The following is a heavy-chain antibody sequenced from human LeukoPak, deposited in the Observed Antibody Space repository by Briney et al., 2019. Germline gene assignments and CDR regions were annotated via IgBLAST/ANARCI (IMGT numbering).Heavy chain of an antibody. Sequence: PGRSLRLSCAASGFTFSSYGMHRVRQAPGKGLEWVAVISYDGSNKYYADSVKGRFTISRDNSKNTLYLQMNSLRAEDTAVYYCAKDGGYCSGGSCYSLLDYWGQGTLVTVSS. V-gene: IGHV3-30*18. D-gene: IGHD2-15*01. CDR2: ISYDGSNK. J-gene: IGHJ4*02. CDR3: AKDGGYCSGGSCYSLLDY. CDR1: GFTFSSYG.